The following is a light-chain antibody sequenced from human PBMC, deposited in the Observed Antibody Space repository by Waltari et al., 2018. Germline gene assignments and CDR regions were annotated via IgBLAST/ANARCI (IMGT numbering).Light chain of an antibody. Sequence: QSALTQPRSVSGSPAQSVTISCTGASSDVGGSNSVPWYQHPPGKAPKLMIYDVSKRPSGVPDRFSGSKSGDTASLTISGLRAEDEADYYCCSYAGRYTYVFGTGTKVTVL. CDR1: SSDVGGSNS. CDR3: CSYAGRYTYV. V-gene: IGLV2-11*01. J-gene: IGLJ1*01. CDR2: DVS.